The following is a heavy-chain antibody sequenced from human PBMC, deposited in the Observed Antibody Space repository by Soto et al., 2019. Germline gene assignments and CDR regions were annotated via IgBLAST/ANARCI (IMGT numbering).Heavy chain of an antibody. CDR3: ARLSDRRYFDF. J-gene: IGHJ4*02. D-gene: IGHD6-6*01. CDR1: CASIYSPTYY. V-gene: IGHV4-39*02. CDR2: IYYSGAT. Sequence: PSETLSLTCTVSCASIYSPTYYWAWIRQPPGKGLEWVGSIYYSGATYSNPSLSRRVIISADALRKHISLTLSSATASDTAVYYCARLSDRRYFDFWGQGALVTVSS.